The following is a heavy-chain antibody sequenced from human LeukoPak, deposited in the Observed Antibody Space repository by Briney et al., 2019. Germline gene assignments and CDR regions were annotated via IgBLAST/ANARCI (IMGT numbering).Heavy chain of an antibody. CDR3: ARDISTRFLEWLLLHYYMDV. Sequence: GRSLRLSCAASAFTFSNYSIHWVRQAPGKGLEWVAVISYDGNNKYYAESVKGRFTISRDNSKNTVHLQMNSLRPEDTAVYYCARDISTRFLEWLLLHYYMDVRGKGTTVTVSS. CDR2: ISYDGNNK. V-gene: IGHV3-30-3*01. CDR1: AFTFSNYS. D-gene: IGHD3-3*01. J-gene: IGHJ6*03.